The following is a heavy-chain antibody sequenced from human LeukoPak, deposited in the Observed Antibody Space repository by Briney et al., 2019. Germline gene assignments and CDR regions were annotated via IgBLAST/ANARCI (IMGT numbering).Heavy chain of an antibody. V-gene: IGHV4-4*07. CDR3: ARFKFYNSTGYSPGYYMDV. Sequence: SDTLSLTCTVSGDSININYGRGLRESGGGGREGLGHNCGSVITDYIPSTKSLATMSLDTSRKQFSLRLTSVTAADTAVYYRARFKFYNSTGYSPGYYMDVWGKGTTVSV. D-gene: IGHD3-22*01. CDR1: GDSININY. CDR2: NCGSVIT. J-gene: IGHJ6*03.